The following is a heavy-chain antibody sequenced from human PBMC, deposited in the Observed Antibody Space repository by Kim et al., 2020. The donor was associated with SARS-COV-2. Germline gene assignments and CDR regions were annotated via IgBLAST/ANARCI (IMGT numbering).Heavy chain of an antibody. CDR2: IYYSGST. CDR3: ARDRKYYYDSSGLDAFDI. V-gene: IGHV4-59*13. CDR1: GGSISSYY. Sequence: SETLSLTCTVSGGSISSYYWSWIRQPPGKGLEWIGYIYYSGSTNYNPSLKSRVTISVDTSKNQFSLKLSSVTAADTAVYYCARDRKYYYDSSGLDAFDIWGQGTMVTVSS. J-gene: IGHJ3*02. D-gene: IGHD3-22*01.